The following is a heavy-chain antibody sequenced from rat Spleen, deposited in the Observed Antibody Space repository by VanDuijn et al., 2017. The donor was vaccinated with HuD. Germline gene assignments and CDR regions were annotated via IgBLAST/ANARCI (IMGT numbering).Heavy chain of an antibody. Sequence: EVQLVESGGGLVRPGGSLKLSCSVSGFTFSNFDMAWVRQAPTKGLEWVSSISPSGVTYYRDSVKGRFTVSRENAKSTLYLQMNSLRSEDTATYYCTRDEDSSYLMDAWGQGASVTVSS. J-gene: IGHJ4*01. V-gene: IGHV5-27*01. CDR1: GFTFSNFD. D-gene: IGHD1-2*01. CDR2: ISPSGVT. CDR3: TRDEDSSYLMDA.